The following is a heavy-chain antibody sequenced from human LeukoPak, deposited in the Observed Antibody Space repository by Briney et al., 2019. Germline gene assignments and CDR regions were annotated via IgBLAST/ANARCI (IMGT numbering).Heavy chain of an antibody. V-gene: IGHV4-38-2*01. Sequence: SETLSLTCAVSGYSISSGYYWGWIRQPPGKGLEWIGSIYHSGSTYYNPPLKSRVTISVDTSKNQFSLKLSSVTAADTAVYYCARVVWFGEPFDYWGQGTLVTVSS. CDR2: IYHSGST. J-gene: IGHJ4*02. D-gene: IGHD3-10*01. CDR3: ARVVWFGEPFDY. CDR1: GYSISSGYY.